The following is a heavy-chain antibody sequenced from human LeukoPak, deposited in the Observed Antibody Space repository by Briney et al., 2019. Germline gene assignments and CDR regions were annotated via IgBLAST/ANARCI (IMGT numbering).Heavy chain of an antibody. CDR2: IYYSGST. CDR1: GGSISNYY. Sequence: PSETLSLTCTVSGGSISNYYWSWIRQPPGKGLEWIGYIYYSGSTNYNPSLKSRVTISVDTSKNQFSLKLSSVTAADTAVYYCARLAAGGKGYYGMDVWGQGTTVTVSS. J-gene: IGHJ6*02. CDR3: ARLAAGGKGYYGMDV. V-gene: IGHV4-59*08. D-gene: IGHD4-23*01.